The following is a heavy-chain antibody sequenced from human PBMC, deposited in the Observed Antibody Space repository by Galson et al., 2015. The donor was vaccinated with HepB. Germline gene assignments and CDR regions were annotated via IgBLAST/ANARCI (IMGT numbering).Heavy chain of an antibody. Sequence: CAISGDSVSSNSVAWNWIRQSPSRGLEWLGRTFYKSKWYNDHAVSVKSRISINPDTSKNQFSVQLSSVTPEDTAIYYCARSPHRSDSALHDHWGQGTLVTVSS. V-gene: IGHV6-1*01. D-gene: IGHD1-26*01. J-gene: IGHJ4*02. CDR1: GDSVSSNSVA. CDR3: ARSPHRSDSALHDH. CDR2: TFYKSKWYN.